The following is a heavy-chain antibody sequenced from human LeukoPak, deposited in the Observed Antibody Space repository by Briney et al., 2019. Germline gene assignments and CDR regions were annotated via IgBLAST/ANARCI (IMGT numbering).Heavy chain of an antibody. CDR2: INPNSGGT. D-gene: IGHD5-12*01. Sequence: ASVKVSCKASGYTFTAYYIHCVRQAPGQGLEWMGWINPNSGGTNYAQKFQDRVTMTRDTSISTAYLELSRLTSDDTAVYYCARPADIVATSPFDYWGQGTLVTVSS. V-gene: IGHV1-2*02. J-gene: IGHJ4*02. CDR3: ARPADIVATSPFDY. CDR1: GYTFTAYY.